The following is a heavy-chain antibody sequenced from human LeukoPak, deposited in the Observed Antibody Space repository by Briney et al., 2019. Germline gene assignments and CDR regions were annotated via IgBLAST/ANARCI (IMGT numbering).Heavy chain of an antibody. D-gene: IGHD3-10*01. CDR1: GYTFTGYY. Sequence: ASVKVSCKASGYTFTGYYMHWVRQAPGQGLEGMGWVNPNSGGTNYAQKFQGRVTMIRDTSISTAYMELSRLSSDDTAVYYCARVVRYYGSGSYSPTSFDYWGQGTLVTVSS. V-gene: IGHV1-2*02. CDR2: VNPNSGGT. J-gene: IGHJ4*02. CDR3: ARVVRYYGSGSYSPTSFDY.